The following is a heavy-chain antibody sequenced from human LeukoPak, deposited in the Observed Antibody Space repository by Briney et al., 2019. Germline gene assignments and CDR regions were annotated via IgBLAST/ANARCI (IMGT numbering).Heavy chain of an antibody. J-gene: IGHJ4*02. CDR3: ARGPHYYDSSGLGY. Sequence: SETLSLTCAVYGGSFSGYYRSWIRQPPGKGLEWIGEINHSGSTNYNPSLKSRVTISVDTSRNQFSLKLSSVTAADTAVYYCARGPHYYDSSGLGYWGQGTLVTVSS. CDR2: INHSGST. V-gene: IGHV4-34*01. CDR1: GGSFSGYY. D-gene: IGHD3-22*01.